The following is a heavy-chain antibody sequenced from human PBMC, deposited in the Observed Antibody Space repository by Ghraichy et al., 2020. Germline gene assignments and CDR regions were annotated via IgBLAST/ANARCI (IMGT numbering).Heavy chain of an antibody. CDR3: ARVDSTPGLGQSNDY. Sequence: GGSLRLSCAASGFTFNSYEINWVRQAPGKGLEWVSYISGGGETAYYADSVRGRFTVSRDNAKRSLYLQMNGLRAEDMGIYYCARVDSTPGLGQSNDYWGQGTLVIVSS. CDR1: GFTFNSYE. J-gene: IGHJ4*02. D-gene: IGHD1-14*01. V-gene: IGHV3-48*03. CDR2: ISGGGETA.